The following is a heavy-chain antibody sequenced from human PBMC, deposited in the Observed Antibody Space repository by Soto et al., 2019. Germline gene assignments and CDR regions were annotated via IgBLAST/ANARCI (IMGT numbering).Heavy chain of an antibody. CDR2: ILYDGNDK. V-gene: IGHV3-30-3*01. Sequence: QAQLVEAGGGVVRPGRSLRLSCTASGITFSAYTMHWVRQAPGKGLEWVALILYDGNDKQYEDSVKGRFTISRDKSKNTLYLQTNSRRVEDTAVYYCARVAPGGSGSYDVWGQGTLVIVSS. D-gene: IGHD3-10*01. J-gene: IGHJ4*02. CDR1: GITFSAYT. CDR3: ARVAPGGSGSYDV.